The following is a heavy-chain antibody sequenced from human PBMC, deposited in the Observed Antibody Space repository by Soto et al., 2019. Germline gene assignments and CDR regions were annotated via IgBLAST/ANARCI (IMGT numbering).Heavy chain of an antibody. J-gene: IGHJ4*02. D-gene: IGHD2-15*01. V-gene: IGHV1-69*12. CDR3: AGGRCFGGSCYLDV. Sequence: QVQLVQSGAEVKKPGSSVKVSSKSSGGTFSTYTLYWVRQAPGQGLEWMGGISPGIDIRDYAQKCLGRVRITADESTSPVYMKLSTLISEDTALDYCAGGRCFGGSCYLDVWGQGTLVTVSS. CDR1: GGTFSTYT. CDR2: ISPGIDIR.